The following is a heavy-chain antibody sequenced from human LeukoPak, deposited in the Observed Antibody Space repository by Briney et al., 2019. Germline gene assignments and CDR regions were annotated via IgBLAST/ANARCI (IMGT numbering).Heavy chain of an antibody. Sequence: PGGSLRLSCAASGFTFSSYSMNWVRQAPGKGLEWVSSISSSSSYIYYADSVKGRFTISRDNAKNSLYLQMNSLRAEDTAVYYCARARYYYDSSGYGLDYWGQGTLVTVSS. V-gene: IGHV3-21*04. CDR1: GFTFSSYS. CDR3: ARARYYYDSSGYGLDY. D-gene: IGHD3-22*01. CDR2: ISSSSSYI. J-gene: IGHJ4*02.